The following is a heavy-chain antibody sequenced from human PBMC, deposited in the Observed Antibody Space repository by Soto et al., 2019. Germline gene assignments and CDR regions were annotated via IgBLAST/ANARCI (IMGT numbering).Heavy chain of an antibody. Sequence: DVQLLESGGDLVQPGESLRLSCVASGFTFSSYAMNWVRQAPGMGLEWVSTISGSGGSIYYADSVKGRFAISRDNSKNTLFLQMSSLRVEDTAIYYCVKGICYGYDCLDYWGQGTLVTVSS. V-gene: IGHV3-23*01. CDR2: ISGSGGSI. D-gene: IGHD5-18*01. CDR3: VKGICYGYDCLDY. CDR1: GFTFSSYA. J-gene: IGHJ4*02.